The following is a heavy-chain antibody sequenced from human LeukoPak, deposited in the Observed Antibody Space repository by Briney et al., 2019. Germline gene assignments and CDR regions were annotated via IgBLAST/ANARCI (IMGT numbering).Heavy chain of an antibody. V-gene: IGHV3-21*01. J-gene: IGHJ5*02. CDR1: GFTFSSYS. Sequence: GGSLRLSCAASGFTFSSYSVNWVRQAPGKGLEWVSSISSSSSSYIYYADSVKGRFTISRDNAKNSLYLQMNSLRAEDTAVYYCARESWSGYSLFDPWGQGTLVTASS. CDR3: ARESWSGYSLFDP. D-gene: IGHD5-18*01. CDR2: ISSSSSSYI.